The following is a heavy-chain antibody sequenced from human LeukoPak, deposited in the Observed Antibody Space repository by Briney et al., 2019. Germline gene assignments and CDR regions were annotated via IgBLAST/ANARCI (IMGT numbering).Heavy chain of an antibody. CDR1: GGSISSSSYY. CDR3: ARQGDEAYYYDSRGWFDP. CDR2: IYYSGST. D-gene: IGHD3-22*01. J-gene: IGHJ5*02. Sequence: PSETLSLTCTVSGGSISSSSYYWGWIRQPPGKGLEWIGSIYYSGSTYYNPSLKSRVTISVDTSKNQFSLKLGSVTAADTAVYYCARQGDEAYYYDSRGWFDPWGQGTLVTVSS. V-gene: IGHV4-39*01.